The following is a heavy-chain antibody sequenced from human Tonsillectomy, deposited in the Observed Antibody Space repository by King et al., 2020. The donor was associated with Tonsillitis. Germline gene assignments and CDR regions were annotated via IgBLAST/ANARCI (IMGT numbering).Heavy chain of an antibody. J-gene: IGHJ3*02. CDR3: ARERVEAGPGNFDI. Sequence: QLQESGPGLVKPSETLSLTCTVSGGSISSYYWSWIRQPPGKGLEWSGYIYYSGSTNYNPSLKSRVTISVDTSKNQFSLKLSSVTAADTAVYYCARERVEAGPGNFDIWGQGTMVTVSS. V-gene: IGHV4-59*01. CDR2: IYYSGST. D-gene: IGHD6-13*01. CDR1: GGSISSYY.